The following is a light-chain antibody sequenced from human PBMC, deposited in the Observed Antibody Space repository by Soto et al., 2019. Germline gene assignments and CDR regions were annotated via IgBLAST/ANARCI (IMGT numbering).Light chain of an antibody. Sequence: EVEMTQSPATLSVSPGERATLSCKASQSVSSKLAWYQQKPGQALRLLIYGASTRATGIPARFSGSGSGTEFTLTISSLQSEDSAVYYCQQYNRWPPRTFGQGTKVEIK. V-gene: IGKV3-15*01. CDR2: GAS. CDR3: QQYNRWPPRT. J-gene: IGKJ1*01. CDR1: QSVSSK.